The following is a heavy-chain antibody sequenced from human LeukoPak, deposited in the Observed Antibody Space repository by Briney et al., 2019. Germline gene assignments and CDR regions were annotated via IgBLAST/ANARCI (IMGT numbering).Heavy chain of an antibody. CDR1: GFTFTSSA. Sequence: SVKVSCKASGFTFTSSAMQWVRQARGQRLEWIGWIVVGSGNTNYAQKSQERVTITRDMSTSTAYMELSSLRSEDTAVYYCAAVRSSYYYYGMDVWGQGTTVTVSS. CDR2: IVVGSGNT. J-gene: IGHJ6*02. D-gene: IGHD6-6*01. V-gene: IGHV1-58*02. CDR3: AAVRSSYYYYGMDV.